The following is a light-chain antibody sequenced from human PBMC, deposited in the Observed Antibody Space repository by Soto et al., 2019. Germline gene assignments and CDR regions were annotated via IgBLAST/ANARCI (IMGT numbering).Light chain of an antibody. V-gene: IGKV1-27*01. CDR1: QGISNY. Sequence: DIQMTQSPSSLSASVGDRVTITCRASQGISNYLAWYQQKPGKVPKLLIYAASTLQSGVPSRFSGSGSGTDFYLTISSLQPEDVATYYCQKYNSAPPWTFGQGTKVEIK. CDR2: AAS. J-gene: IGKJ1*01. CDR3: QKYNSAPPWT.